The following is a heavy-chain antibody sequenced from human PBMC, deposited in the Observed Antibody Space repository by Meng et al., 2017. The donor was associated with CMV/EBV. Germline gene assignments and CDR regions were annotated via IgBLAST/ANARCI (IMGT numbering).Heavy chain of an antibody. D-gene: IGHD3-9*01. CDR2: MNPNSDNT. Sequence: ASVKVSCKASGYSFTNYDINWVRQATGQGLEWMGWMNPNSDNTGYAHKFQGRVTMTRNTSISTAFMELSSLSSEDTAVYYCARGAEHSFDWLTHPRGPDNGLDVWGQGTTVTVSS. J-gene: IGHJ6*02. CDR3: ARGAEHSFDWLTHPRGPDNGLDV. CDR1: GYSFTNYD. V-gene: IGHV1-8*01.